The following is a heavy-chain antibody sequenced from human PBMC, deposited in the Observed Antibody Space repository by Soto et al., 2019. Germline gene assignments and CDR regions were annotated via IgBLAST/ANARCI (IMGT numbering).Heavy chain of an antibody. CDR1: GYTFTSCG. V-gene: IGHV1-18*04. Sequence: EAAVKVSCKASGYTFTSCGISWVRQAPGQGLEWMGWISAYNGNTNYAQKLQGRVTMTTDTSTSTAYMELRSLRSDDTAVYYCARXIIRFLEWSPNGYWFDPWGQGTLVTVSS. CDR3: ARXIIRFLEWSPNGYWFDP. CDR2: ISAYNGNT. J-gene: IGHJ5*02. D-gene: IGHD3-3*01.